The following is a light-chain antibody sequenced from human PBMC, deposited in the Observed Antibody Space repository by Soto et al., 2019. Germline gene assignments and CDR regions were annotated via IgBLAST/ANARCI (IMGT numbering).Light chain of an antibody. J-gene: IGKJ4*01. CDR2: KAS. CDR1: QSISDW. V-gene: IGKV1-5*03. CDR3: QQYNGYPLT. Sequence: DIKMTQSPSTLSASVGDRVTITCRASQSISDWLAWYQQKSGKAPKLLIYKASSLKSGVPSRFSGSGSGTEFTLTISSLQPDDFATYYCQQYNGYPLTFGGGTKVEIK.